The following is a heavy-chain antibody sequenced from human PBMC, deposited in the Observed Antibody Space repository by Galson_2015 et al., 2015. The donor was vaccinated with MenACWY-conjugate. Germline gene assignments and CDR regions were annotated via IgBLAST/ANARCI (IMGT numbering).Heavy chain of an antibody. CDR2: ISSTSTYM. J-gene: IGHJ5*01. CDR3: VKDFVEGDNANYDDWFHS. CDR1: GFTFSSCS. D-gene: IGHD4/OR15-4a*01. V-gene: IGHV3-21*01. Sequence: SLRLSCAASGFTFSSCSMNWVRQAPGKGLGWVSFISSTSTYMYYADSVKGRFTISRDNAKNSLFLQMNSLRAEDTAVYYCVKDFVEGDNANYDDWFHSWGQGSLVIVSS.